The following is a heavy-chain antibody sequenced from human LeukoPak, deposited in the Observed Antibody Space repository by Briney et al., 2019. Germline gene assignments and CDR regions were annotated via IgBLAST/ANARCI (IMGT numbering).Heavy chain of an antibody. D-gene: IGHD1-14*01. CDR2: IKQDGSEK. CDR3: TTASRIHNYYYMDV. V-gene: IGHV3-7*03. Sequence: PGGSLRLSCAASGFTFSNYWMSWVRQAPGKGLEWVANIKQDGSEKYYVDSVKGRFTISRGNAKNSLYLQMNSLKTEDTAVYHCTTASRIHNYYYMDVWGKGTTVTVSS. CDR1: GFTFSNYW. J-gene: IGHJ6*03.